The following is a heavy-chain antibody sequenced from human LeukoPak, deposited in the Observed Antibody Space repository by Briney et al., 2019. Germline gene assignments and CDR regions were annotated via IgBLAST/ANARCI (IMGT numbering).Heavy chain of an antibody. J-gene: IGHJ1*01. D-gene: IGHD3-10*01. CDR3: AKERVVRGCREFGALQH. CDR1: GFTFSSYA. CDR2: ISCSGGST. Sequence: PGGSLRLSCAASGFTFSSYAMSWVRQAPGKGLEWVSAISCSGGSTYYADSVKGRFTISRDNSKNTLYLQMNSRRAEDTAVYYCAKERVVRGCREFGALQHWGQGTLVTVSS. V-gene: IGHV3-23*01.